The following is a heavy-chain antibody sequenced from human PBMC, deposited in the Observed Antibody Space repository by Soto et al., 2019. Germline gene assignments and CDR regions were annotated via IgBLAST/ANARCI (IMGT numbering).Heavy chain of an antibody. D-gene: IGHD2-2*01. CDR2: IYYSGST. CDR3: ARLVVVPAASYYFDY. CDR1: GGSISSYY. Sequence: SETLSLTCTVSGGSISSYYWSWIRQPPGKGLEWIGYIYYSGSTNYNPSLKSRVTISVDTSKIQFSLKLSSVTAADTAVYYCARLVVVPAASYYFDYWGQGTLVTVSS. J-gene: IGHJ4*02. V-gene: IGHV4-59*08.